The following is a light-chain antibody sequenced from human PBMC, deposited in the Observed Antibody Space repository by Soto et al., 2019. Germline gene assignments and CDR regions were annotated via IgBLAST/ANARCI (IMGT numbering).Light chain of an antibody. CDR2: KAS. Sequence: DIQMTQFPSTLSASIGDRVTITCRASQTVSSWLAWYQQKPGKAPKLLIYKASTLETGVPSRFSGSGSGTDFTLTIISLQPDDFATYYCQQYNRYSSYTFGQGTRLEIK. V-gene: IGKV1-5*03. J-gene: IGKJ2*01. CDR1: QTVSSW. CDR3: QQYNRYSSYT.